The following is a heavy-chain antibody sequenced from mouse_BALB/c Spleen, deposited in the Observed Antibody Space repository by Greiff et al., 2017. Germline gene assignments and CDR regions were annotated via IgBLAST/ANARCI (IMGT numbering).Heavy chain of an antibody. V-gene: IGHV1-54*03. D-gene: IGHD2-1*01. CDR1: GYAFTNYL. Sequence: VQLQQSGAELVRPGTSVKVSCKASGYAFTNYLIEWVKQRPGQGLEWIGVINPGSGGTNYNQKFKGKATLTADKSSSTAYMQLSSLTSDDSAVYFCARSRYYGILDYFDYWGQGTTLTVSS. CDR3: ARSRYYGILDYFDY. J-gene: IGHJ2*01. CDR2: INPGSGGT.